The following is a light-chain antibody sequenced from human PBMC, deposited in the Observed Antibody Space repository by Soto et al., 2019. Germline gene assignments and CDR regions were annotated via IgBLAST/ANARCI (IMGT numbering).Light chain of an antibody. V-gene: IGKV3D-20*01. CDR3: QQYGSSPPYT. J-gene: IGKJ2*01. CDR1: QSVSSSY. Sequence: EIVLTQSPATLSLSPGERATLSCGASQSVSSSYIAWYQQKPGLAPRLLIYDASSRATGIPDRFSGSGSGTDFTLTISILEPEDFAVYYCQQYGSSPPYTFGQGTKLEIK. CDR2: DAS.